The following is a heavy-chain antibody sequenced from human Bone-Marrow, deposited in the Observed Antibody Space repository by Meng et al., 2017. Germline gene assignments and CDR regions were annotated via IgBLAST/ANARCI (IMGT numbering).Heavy chain of an antibody. CDR2: ISCNSGSI. J-gene: IGHJ3*02. Sequence: SLKISCAASGFTFDDFAMHWVRQAPGTGLEWVSGISCNSGSIGYADSVKGRFTISRDNAKNSLYLQMNSLRAEDTALYYCAKAEGAYYDFWSGYSQRNPDAFDIWGQGTMVTVSS. CDR1: GFTFDDFA. CDR3: AKAEGAYYDFWSGYSQRNPDAFDI. V-gene: IGHV3-9*01. D-gene: IGHD3-3*01.